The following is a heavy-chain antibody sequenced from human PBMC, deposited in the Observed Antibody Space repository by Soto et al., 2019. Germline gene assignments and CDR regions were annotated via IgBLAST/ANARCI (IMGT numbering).Heavy chain of an antibody. Sequence: SVKVSCKASGGTFSSYTISWVRQAPGQGLEWMGRIIPILGIANYAQKFQGRVTITADKSTSTAYMELSSLRSEDTAVYYCASPEYYDILTGYYPFDYWGQGTLVTVSS. CDR2: IIPILGIA. CDR3: ASPEYYDILTGYYPFDY. V-gene: IGHV1-69*02. CDR1: GGTFSSYT. J-gene: IGHJ4*02. D-gene: IGHD3-9*01.